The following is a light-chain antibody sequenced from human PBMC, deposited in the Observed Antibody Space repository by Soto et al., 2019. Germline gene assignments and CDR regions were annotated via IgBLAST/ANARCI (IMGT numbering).Light chain of an antibody. CDR1: QSVSSSY. Sequence: EIVLTQSPGTLSLSPGDRATLSCRASQSVSSSYLARYQQKPGQAPRVLIYGASSRATGIPDRFSGSGSGTDFTLTISRLEPEDFAVYYCQQYGSAPRTFGQGTKVEI. V-gene: IGKV3-20*01. CDR3: QQYGSAPRT. J-gene: IGKJ1*01. CDR2: GAS.